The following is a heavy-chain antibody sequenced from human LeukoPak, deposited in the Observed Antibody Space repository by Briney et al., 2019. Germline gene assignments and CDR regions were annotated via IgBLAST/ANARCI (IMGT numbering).Heavy chain of an antibody. V-gene: IGHV3-30*18. Sequence: SGGSLRLSCAAPGFIFDNYAIHWVRHAPGKGLEWVAVISYDGSNKYYADSVKGRFTISRDNSKNTLYLQMNSLRAEDTAVYYCAKAGMTTVVRAFFDYWGQGTLVTVSS. D-gene: IGHD4-23*01. CDR2: ISYDGSNK. CDR3: AKAGMTTVVRAFFDY. CDR1: GFIFDNYA. J-gene: IGHJ4*02.